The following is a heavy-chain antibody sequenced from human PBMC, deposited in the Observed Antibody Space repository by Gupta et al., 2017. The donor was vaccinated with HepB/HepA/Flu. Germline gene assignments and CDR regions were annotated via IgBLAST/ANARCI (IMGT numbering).Heavy chain of an antibody. CDR1: GFSVSSAGLG. Sequence: QITLKESGPTLVKPTQTLTLTCTLSGFSVSSAGLGVGWIRQPPGKALEWLALIYWDDDKRYSPSLKTMLTITKDTSKNLVVLTMTNLDPVDTATYYCAHAIVDILNGFPFSFDYWGQGTLVTVSS. J-gene: IGHJ4*02. V-gene: IGHV2-5*02. CDR2: IYWDDDK. CDR3: AHAIVDILNGFPFSFDY. D-gene: IGHD3-9*01.